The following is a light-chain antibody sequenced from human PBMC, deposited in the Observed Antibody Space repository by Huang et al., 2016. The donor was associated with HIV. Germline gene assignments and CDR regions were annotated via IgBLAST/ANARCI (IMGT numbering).Light chain of an antibody. V-gene: IGKV3-11*01. CDR2: ATS. Sequence: EIVLTQSPATLSLSPGDRATLSCRASQSVSSYFAWYQQKPGQAPRLLLYATSNRATGVRARFSGSGSGTDFTLTISSLEPEDFANYYCQQRISWPPSYTFGQGTKVEI. J-gene: IGKJ2*01. CDR1: QSVSSY. CDR3: QQRISWPPSYT.